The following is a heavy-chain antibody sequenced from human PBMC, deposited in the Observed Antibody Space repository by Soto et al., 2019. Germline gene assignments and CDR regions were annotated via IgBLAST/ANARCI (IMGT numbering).Heavy chain of an antibody. V-gene: IGHV1-69*01. CDR1: GGTFSSYT. CDR3: ARAFRVPGGGAV. J-gene: IGHJ6*02. D-gene: IGHD3-10*01. Sequence: QVQLVQSGAEVKKPGSSVKVSCKASGGTFSSYTITWVRQAPGQGLEWMGGIIPMFGTANYAQKFQGRLTITADESTSTAYMELSSLRSDDKAIYYCARAFRVPGGGAVWCQGTTVTVSS. CDR2: IIPMFGTA.